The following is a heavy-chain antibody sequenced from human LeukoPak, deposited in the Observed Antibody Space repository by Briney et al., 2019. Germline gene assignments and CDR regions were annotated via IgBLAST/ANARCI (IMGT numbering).Heavy chain of an antibody. Sequence: PSETLSLTCTVSGGSISSYYWSWIRQPPGKGLEWIGYIYYSGSTNYNPSLKSRVTISVDTSKNQFSLKLSSMTAADTAVYYCARATDLVTTTFDYWGQGTLVTVSS. CDR2: IYYSGST. J-gene: IGHJ4*02. CDR3: ARATDLVTTTFDY. V-gene: IGHV4-59*01. CDR1: GGSISSYY. D-gene: IGHD4-17*01.